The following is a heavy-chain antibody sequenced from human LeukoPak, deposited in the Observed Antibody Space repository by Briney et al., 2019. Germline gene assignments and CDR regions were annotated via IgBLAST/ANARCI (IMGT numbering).Heavy chain of an antibody. Sequence: SETLSLTCTVSGGSISSYYWTWIRQPPGKGLEWIGFIHDSGSTYYNPSLKSRVSISRDMSKNQLSLMLSSVTAADTAVYYCARGFGAGNYYSSWFDPWGQGTLVSVSS. V-gene: IGHV4-4*09. CDR2: IHDSGST. CDR1: GGSISSYY. J-gene: IGHJ5*02. D-gene: IGHD3-10*01. CDR3: ARGFGAGNYYSSWFDP.